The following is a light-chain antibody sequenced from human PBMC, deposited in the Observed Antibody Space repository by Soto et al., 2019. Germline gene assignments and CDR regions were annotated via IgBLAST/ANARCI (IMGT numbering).Light chain of an antibody. CDR3: SSYTTSSSYV. J-gene: IGLJ1*01. CDR2: DVS. CDR1: SRDVGGYNY. Sequence: QSALTQPASVSGSPGQSITISCTGTSRDVGGYNYVSWYQQHPGKAPKLMIYDVSSRPSGVSNRFSGSKSGNTASLTISGLQAEDEADYYCSSYTTSSSYVSGTGTKLTVL. V-gene: IGLV2-14*03.